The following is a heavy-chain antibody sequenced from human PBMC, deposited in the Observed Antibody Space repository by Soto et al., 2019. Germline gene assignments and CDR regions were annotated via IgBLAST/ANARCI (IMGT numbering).Heavy chain of an antibody. J-gene: IGHJ5*02. Sequence: GGSLRLSCAASGFTFSDYYMSWIRQAPGKGLEWVSYISSSGSTIYYADSVKGRFTISRDNAKNSLYLQMNSLRAEDTAVYYCARVRRIAAAWYWFDPWGQGTLVTVSS. D-gene: IGHD6-13*01. CDR3: ARVRRIAAAWYWFDP. CDR2: ISSSGSTI. V-gene: IGHV3-11*01. CDR1: GFTFSDYY.